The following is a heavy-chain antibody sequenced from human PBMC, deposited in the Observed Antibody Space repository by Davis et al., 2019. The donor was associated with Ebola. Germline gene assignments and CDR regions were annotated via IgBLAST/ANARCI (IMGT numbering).Heavy chain of an antibody. J-gene: IGHJ4*02. Sequence: SETLSLTCTVSGGSISSGGYYWSWIRQHPGKGLEWIGYIYYSGSTYYNPSLKSRVNISVDRSKNQFSMKLSSVTAADTAVYYCARGGIIIPAADHWGQGTLVTVSA. CDR1: GGSISSGGYY. CDR3: ARGGIIIPAADH. V-gene: IGHV4-31*03. D-gene: IGHD2-2*01. CDR2: IYYSGST.